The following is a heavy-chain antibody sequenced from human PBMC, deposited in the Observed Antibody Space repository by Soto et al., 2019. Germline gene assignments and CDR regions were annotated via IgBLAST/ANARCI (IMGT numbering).Heavy chain of an antibody. J-gene: IGHJ6*02. Sequence: SETLSLTCTVSGGSISSGGYYWSWIRQHPGKGLEWIGYIYYSGSTYYNPSLKSRVTISVDTSKNQFSLKLSSVTAADTAVYYCARDVGATESYYYGMDVWGQGTTVTVSS. CDR2: IYYSGST. CDR3: ARDVGATESYYYGMDV. D-gene: IGHD1-26*01. CDR1: GGSISSGGYY. V-gene: IGHV4-31*02.